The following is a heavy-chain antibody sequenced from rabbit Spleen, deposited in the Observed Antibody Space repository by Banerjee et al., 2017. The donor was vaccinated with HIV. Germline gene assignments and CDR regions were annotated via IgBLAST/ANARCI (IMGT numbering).Heavy chain of an antibody. J-gene: IGHJ6*01. CDR1: GVSFSGDSY. CDR2: IDAGSSGFT. CDR3: ARDTSSSFSSYGMDL. D-gene: IGHD1-1*01. V-gene: IGHV1S45*01. Sequence: QEQLVESGGDLVKPGASLTLTCIASGVSFSGDSYMCWVRQAPGKGLEWIACIDAGSSGFTYFANWAKGRFTISKTSSTTVTLQMTSLTPADTATYFCARDTSSSFSSYGMDLWGQGTLVTVS.